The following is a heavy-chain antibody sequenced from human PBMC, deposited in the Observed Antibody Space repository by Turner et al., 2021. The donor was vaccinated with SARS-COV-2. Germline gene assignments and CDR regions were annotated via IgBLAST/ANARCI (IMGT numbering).Heavy chain of an antibody. CDR1: GYTLTELS. Sequence: QVQLVQSGAEVTKPGASVKVSCKISGYTLTELSMYWVRQAPGKGLEWMGGFDPEDGETIYAQNCQGRVTMTEDTSTDTAYMELSSLRSEDTAVYFCATGYQLRVNWFDPWGQGTLVTVSS. J-gene: IGHJ5*02. CDR2: FDPEDGET. V-gene: IGHV1-24*01. D-gene: IGHD2-2*01. CDR3: ATGYQLRVNWFDP.